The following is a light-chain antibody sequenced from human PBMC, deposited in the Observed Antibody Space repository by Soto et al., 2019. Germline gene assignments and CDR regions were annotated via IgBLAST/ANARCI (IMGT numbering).Light chain of an antibody. J-gene: IGKJ3*01. V-gene: IGKV3-15*01. Sequence: EIVMTQSPATLSVSPGERVTLSCRASQSVSSSLAGYQQKPGQAPRLLIYGASTRATGIPARFSGSVSGTEFTLTISSLQSEDFAVYYCQQYNNWPPFTFGPGTKVDIK. CDR2: GAS. CDR1: QSVSSS. CDR3: QQYNNWPPFT.